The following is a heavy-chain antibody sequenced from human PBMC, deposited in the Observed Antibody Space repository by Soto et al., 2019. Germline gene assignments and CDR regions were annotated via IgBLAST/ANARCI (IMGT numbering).Heavy chain of an antibody. CDR3: ARGGGVVVTGIPFDY. V-gene: IGHV1-69*12. Sequence: QVQLVQSGAEVKKPGSSVKVSCKASGGTLGSYGISWVRQAPGQGLEWMGVNIPIFGTTKYAQKFQGRVTITADESTNTAYMELNSLRSEDTAVYYCARGGGVVVTGIPFDYWGPGTLVTVSS. D-gene: IGHD2-21*02. J-gene: IGHJ4*02. CDR1: GGTLGSYG. CDR2: NIPIFGTT.